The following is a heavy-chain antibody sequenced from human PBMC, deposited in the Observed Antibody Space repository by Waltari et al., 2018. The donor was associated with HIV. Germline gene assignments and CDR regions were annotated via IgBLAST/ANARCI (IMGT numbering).Heavy chain of an antibody. CDR3: ARGRRVPAAMGNWFDP. V-gene: IGHV3-7*01. CDR1: GFTFSSYW. CDR2: IKQDGSEK. J-gene: IGHJ5*02. Sequence: EVQLVESGGGLVQPGGSLRLSCAASGFTFSSYWMSWVRQAPGKGLEWVANIKQDGSEKYYVDSVKGRFTISRDNANNSLYLQMNSLRAEDTAVYYCARGRRVPAAMGNWFDPWGQGTLVTVSS. D-gene: IGHD2-2*01.